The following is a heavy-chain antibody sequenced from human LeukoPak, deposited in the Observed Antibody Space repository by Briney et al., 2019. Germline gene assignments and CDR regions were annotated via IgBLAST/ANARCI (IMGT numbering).Heavy chain of an antibody. J-gene: IGHJ6*03. Sequence: PGGSLRLSCAASGFTFSSFDMHWVRHPTGQGLEWVSTIGTASDTYYPGSVEGRFTLSRDNAKNSLYLQMNSLTAGDTAVYYCARGPPRGKYYYMDVWGKGTTVTVS. CDR1: GFTFSSFD. D-gene: IGHD1-1*01. V-gene: IGHV3-13*01. CDR3: ARGPPRGKYYYMDV. CDR2: IGTASDT.